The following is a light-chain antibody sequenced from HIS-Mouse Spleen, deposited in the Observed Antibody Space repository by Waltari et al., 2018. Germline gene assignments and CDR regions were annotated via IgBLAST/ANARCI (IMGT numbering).Light chain of an antibody. CDR3: YSTDSSGNHRV. V-gene: IGLV3-10*01. J-gene: IGLJ2*01. CDR2: EDS. Sequence: SYELTQPPSVSVSPGHTATIPCSGAALPTKYAYLYQQKSGQAPVLVIYEDSKRPSGIPERFSGSSSGTMATLTISGAQVEDEADYYCYSTDSSGNHRVFGGGTKLTVL. CDR1: ALPTKY.